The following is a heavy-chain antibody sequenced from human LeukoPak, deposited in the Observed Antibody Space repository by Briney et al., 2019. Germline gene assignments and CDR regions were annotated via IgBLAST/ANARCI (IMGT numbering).Heavy chain of an antibody. V-gene: IGHV3-21*01. J-gene: IGHJ4*02. Sequence: PGGSLRLSCAASGFTFSSYSMNWVRQAPGKGLEWVSSISSSSSSYIYYADSVKGRFTISRDNAKNSLYLQMNSLRAEDTAVYYCARDRPYYYGSGSYYPHNDYWGQGTLVTVSS. D-gene: IGHD3-10*01. CDR3: ARDRPYYYGSGSYYPHNDY. CDR2: ISSSSSSYI. CDR1: GFTFSSYS.